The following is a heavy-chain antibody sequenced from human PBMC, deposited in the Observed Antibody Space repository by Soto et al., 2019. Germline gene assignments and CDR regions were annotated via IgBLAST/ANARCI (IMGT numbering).Heavy chain of an antibody. V-gene: IGHV4-39*01. CDR2: IYYSGSA. CDR1: GGSISSNSYY. D-gene: IGHD2-21*01. CDR3: ARHIRGNSCMDV. J-gene: IGHJ6*02. Sequence: PSETLSLTCTVSGGSISSNSYYWGWIRQPPGKGLEWIGSIYYSGSAYYNPSLKSRVTMSVDTSKNQLSLKLSSVTAADTAVYYFARHIRGNSCMDVWGQGTTVTVSS.